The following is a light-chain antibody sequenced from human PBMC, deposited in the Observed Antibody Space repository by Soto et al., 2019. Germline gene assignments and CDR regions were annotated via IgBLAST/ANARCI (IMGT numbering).Light chain of an antibody. V-gene: IGKV3-15*01. CDR2: GAS. CDR3: QQYYSYPPIT. CDR1: QSVRSN. J-gene: IGKJ5*01. Sequence: ELVVTQSPATLSVSPGERATLSCRASQSVRSNLAWYQQKPGQAPRLLIYGASTRATGTPARFSGSGSGTDFTLTISCLQSEDFATYYCQQYYSYPPITFGQGTRLEIK.